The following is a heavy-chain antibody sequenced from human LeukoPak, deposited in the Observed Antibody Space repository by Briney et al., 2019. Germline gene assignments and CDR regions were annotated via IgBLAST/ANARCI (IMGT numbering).Heavy chain of an antibody. CDR1: GGSFSGYY. CDR3: ARHRRYFDWLLTS. D-gene: IGHD3-9*01. J-gene: IGHJ5*02. CDR2: INHSGST. Sequence: PSETLSLTCAVYGGSFSGYYWSWIRQPPGKGLEWIGEINHSGSTNYNPSLKSRVTISVDTSKNQFSLKLSSVTAADTAVYYCARHRRYFDWLLTSWGQGTLVTVSS. V-gene: IGHV4-34*01.